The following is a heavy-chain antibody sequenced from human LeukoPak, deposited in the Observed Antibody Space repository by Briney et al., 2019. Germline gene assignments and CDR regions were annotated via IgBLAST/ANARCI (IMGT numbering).Heavy chain of an antibody. D-gene: IGHD6-13*01. CDR2: IYYSGST. Sequence: PSETLSLTRTVSGGSISSSSYYWGWIRQPPGKGLEWIGSIYYSGSTYYNPSLKSRVTISVDTSKNQFSLKLSSVTAADTAVYYCARQMGWVGYSSSPRGDYYYGMDVWGQGTTVTVSS. J-gene: IGHJ6*02. CDR3: ARQMGWVGYSSSPRGDYYYGMDV. V-gene: IGHV4-39*01. CDR1: GGSISSSSYY.